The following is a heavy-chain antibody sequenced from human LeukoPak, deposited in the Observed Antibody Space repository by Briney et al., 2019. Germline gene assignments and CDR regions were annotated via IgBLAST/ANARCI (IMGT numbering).Heavy chain of an antibody. V-gene: IGHV3-66*02. J-gene: IGHJ4*02. CDR1: GFTFSSYA. D-gene: IGHD7-27*01. CDR3: ARGLSGDPYYFDY. Sequence: GGSLRLSCAASGFTFSSYAMSWVRQAPGKGLEWVSVIYSGGSTYYADSVRGRFTISRDNSKNTLYLQMNSLRAEDTAVYYCARGLSGDPYYFDYWGQGTLVTVSS. CDR2: IYSGGST.